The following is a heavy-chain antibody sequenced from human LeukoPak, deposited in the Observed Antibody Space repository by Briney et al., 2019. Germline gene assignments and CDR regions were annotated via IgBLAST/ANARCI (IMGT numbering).Heavy chain of an antibody. CDR3: ARNNLSGGSCFDY. CDR1: GGSISSYY. CDR2: IYYSGST. J-gene: IGHJ4*02. D-gene: IGHD2-15*01. Sequence: TSETLSLTCTVSGGSISSYYRSWIRQPPGKGLEWIGYIYYSGSTNYNPSLKSRVTISVDTSKNQFSLKLSSVTAADTAVYYCARNNLSGGSCFDYWGQGTLVTVSS. V-gene: IGHV4-59*01.